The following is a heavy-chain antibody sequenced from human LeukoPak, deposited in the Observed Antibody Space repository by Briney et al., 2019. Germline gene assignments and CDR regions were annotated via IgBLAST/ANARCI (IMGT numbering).Heavy chain of an antibody. J-gene: IGHJ4*02. V-gene: IGHV3-30*02. Sequence: GGSLRLSCAASGFTFSSYGMHWVRQAPGKGLEWVAFIRYDGSNKYYADSVKGRFTISRDNSKNTLYLQMNSLRAEDTAVYYCAKGAEYQLPSWYYFDYLGQGTLVTVSS. CDR3: AKGAEYQLPSWYYFDY. CDR1: GFTFSSYG. CDR2: IRYDGSNK. D-gene: IGHD2-2*01.